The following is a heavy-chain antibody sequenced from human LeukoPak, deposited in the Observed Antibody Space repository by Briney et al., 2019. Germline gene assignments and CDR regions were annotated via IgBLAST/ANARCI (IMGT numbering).Heavy chain of an antibody. CDR3: ARDLYYSSSPDY. J-gene: IGHJ4*02. CDR1: GFTFSNYG. D-gene: IGHD6-13*01. Sequence: PGGSLRLSCAASGFTFSNYGMNWVRQAPGKGLEWVSYITSSSSIIYYADSVRGRFTISRDNAKNSLYLQMNSLRAEDTAVYYCARDLYYSSSPDYWGQGTLVTVSS. V-gene: IGHV3-48*01. CDR2: ITSSSSII.